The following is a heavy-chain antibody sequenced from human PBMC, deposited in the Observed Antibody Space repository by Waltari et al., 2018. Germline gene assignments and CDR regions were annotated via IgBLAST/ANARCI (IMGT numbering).Heavy chain of an antibody. CDR3: ARSVVRGVVAVTNGGYYYYGMDV. J-gene: IGHJ6*02. CDR2: INHSGST. V-gene: IGHV4-34*01. CDR1: GVSFSGYY. D-gene: IGHD3-10*01. Sequence: QVQLQQRGAGLFKPSETLALACAVYGVSFSGYYWRWVPHPPAQGLEWIGEINHSGSTNYNPSLKSRVTISVDTSKNQFSLKLSSVTAADTAVYYCARSVVRGVVAVTNGGYYYYGMDVWGQGTTVTVSS.